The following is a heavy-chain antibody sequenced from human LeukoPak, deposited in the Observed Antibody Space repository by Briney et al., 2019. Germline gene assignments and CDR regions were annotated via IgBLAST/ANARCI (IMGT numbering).Heavy chain of an antibody. CDR3: ARDLYPYYYYYSMDV. Sequence: GGSLRLSCAASGFTFNSYVMHWVRQAPGKGLEWVAVISYDGTNKYYADSVKGRFTISRDHSKNTLYLQMNSLSAEDTAVYFCARDLYPYYYYYSMDVWGKGTTVTVSS. J-gene: IGHJ6*03. CDR1: GFTFNSYV. V-gene: IGHV3-30-3*01. D-gene: IGHD5/OR15-5a*01. CDR2: ISYDGTNK.